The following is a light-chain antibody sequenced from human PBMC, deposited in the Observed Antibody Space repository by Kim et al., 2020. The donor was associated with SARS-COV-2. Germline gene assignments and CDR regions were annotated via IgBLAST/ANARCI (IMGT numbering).Light chain of an antibody. CDR2: KAS. CDR1: RPISTW. Sequence: DIQLTQSPSTLSASVGDTVTITCRASRPISTWLAWYQQKSGKVPKLLIYKASSLESGVSSRFSGSGSGTEFTLTINSLQPEDFATYYCQQYNDYATFGQGTKVDIK. J-gene: IGKJ1*01. CDR3: QQYNDYAT. V-gene: IGKV1-5*03.